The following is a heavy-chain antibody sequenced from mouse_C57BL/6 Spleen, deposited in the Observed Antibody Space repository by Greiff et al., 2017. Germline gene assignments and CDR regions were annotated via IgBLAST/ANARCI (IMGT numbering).Heavy chain of an antibody. CDR3: AKAMDD. CDR1: GYSITSGYY. Sequence: EVQLQESGPGLVKPSQSLSLTCSVTGYSITSGYYWNWIRQFPGNKLEWMGYISYDGSNNYNPSLKNRISITRDTSKNQFFLKLNSVTTEDTATYYCAKAMDDWGQGTSVTVSS. V-gene: IGHV3-6*01. J-gene: IGHJ4*01. CDR2: ISYDGSN.